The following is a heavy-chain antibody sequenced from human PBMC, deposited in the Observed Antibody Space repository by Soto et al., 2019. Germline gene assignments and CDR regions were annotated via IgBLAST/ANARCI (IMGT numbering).Heavy chain of an antibody. J-gene: IGHJ4*02. CDR3: VRDNGGY. D-gene: IGHD2-8*01. Sequence: VQVVESGGGLVQPGGSLRLSCAASGFTFNRYPLYWVRQAAGKGLVWVSRINSDGSGFYADSVKGRFTISRDNAKDTLYLQMNSLGVEDTAVYFCVRDNGGYWGQGTLVTVSS. CDR2: INSDGSG. CDR1: GFTFNRYP. V-gene: IGHV3-74*01.